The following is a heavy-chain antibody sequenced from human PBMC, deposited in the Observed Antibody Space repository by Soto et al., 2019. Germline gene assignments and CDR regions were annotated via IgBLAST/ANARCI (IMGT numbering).Heavy chain of an antibody. D-gene: IGHD2-8*02. CDR1: GGSISSYY. CDR3: ATQKSTGHGGAFDI. CDR2: IYYSGST. J-gene: IGHJ3*02. Sequence: SETLSLTCTVSGGSISSYYWSWIRQPPGKGLEWIGYIYYSGSTNYNPSLKSRVTISVDTSKNQFSLKLSSVTAADTAVYYCATQKSTGHGGAFDIWGQGTMVTVSS. V-gene: IGHV4-59*08.